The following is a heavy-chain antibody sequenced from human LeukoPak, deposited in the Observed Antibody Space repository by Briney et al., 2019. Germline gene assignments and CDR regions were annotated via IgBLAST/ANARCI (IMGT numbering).Heavy chain of an antibody. Sequence: PSETLSLTCTVSGGSISSYYWSWIRQPPGKGLEWIGYIYYSGSTYYNPSLKSRVTISVDTSKNQFSLKLSSVTAADTAVYYCARVPGYCTNGVCSFDYWGQGTLVTVSS. CDR3: ARVPGYCTNGVCSFDY. CDR1: GGSISSYY. D-gene: IGHD2-8*01. J-gene: IGHJ4*02. V-gene: IGHV4-59*12. CDR2: IYYSGST.